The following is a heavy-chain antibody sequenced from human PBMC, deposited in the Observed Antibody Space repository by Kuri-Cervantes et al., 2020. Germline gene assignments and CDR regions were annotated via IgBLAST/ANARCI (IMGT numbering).Heavy chain of an antibody. CDR2: INPNSGGT. D-gene: IGHD3-16*01. V-gene: IGHV1-2*02. J-gene: IGHJ6*03. Sequence: ASVKVSCKASGYTFTGYYMHWVRQAPGQGLEWMGWINPNSGGTNYAQKFQGRVTMTRDTSISTAYMELSRLRSDDTAVYYCAREYDYVWGGPVRPYYYYMDVWGKGTTVTVSS. CDR1: GYTFTGYY. CDR3: AREYDYVWGGPVRPYYYYMDV.